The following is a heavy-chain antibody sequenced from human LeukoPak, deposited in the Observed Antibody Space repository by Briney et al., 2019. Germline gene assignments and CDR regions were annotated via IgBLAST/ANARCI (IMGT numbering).Heavy chain of an antibody. CDR1: GYSISSGYY. D-gene: IGHD5-18*01. J-gene: IGHJ4*02. CDR3: ARDKTRGLGYSYSKSGNYFDY. Sequence: LSLTCTVSGYSISSGYYWGWIRQAPGKGLEWVSSISSTGGTTYYADSVKGRFTISRDNAKNSLYLQMNSLRAEDTAVYSCARDKTRGLGYSYSKSGNYFDYWGQGTLVTVSS. CDR2: ISSTGGTT. V-gene: IGHV3-11*04.